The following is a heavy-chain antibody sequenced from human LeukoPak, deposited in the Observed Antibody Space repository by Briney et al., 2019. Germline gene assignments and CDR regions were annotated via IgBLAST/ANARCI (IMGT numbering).Heavy chain of an antibody. CDR2: IYYSGST. CDR3: ARGGYYDKEAFDI. D-gene: IGHD3-22*01. Sequence: SETLSLTCTVSGGSISSYYWSWIRQPPGKGLEWIGYIYYSGSTSYNPSLKSRVTISVDTSKNQFSLKLSSVTAADTAVYYCARGGYYDKEAFDIWGQGTVVTVSS. J-gene: IGHJ3*02. CDR1: GGSISSYY. V-gene: IGHV4-59*01.